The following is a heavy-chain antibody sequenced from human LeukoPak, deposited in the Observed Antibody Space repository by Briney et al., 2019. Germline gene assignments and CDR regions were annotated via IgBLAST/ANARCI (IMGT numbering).Heavy chain of an antibody. Sequence: GGSLRLSCAASGFTFSGYWMSWVRQVPGKGLEWVANIKQDGSEKYYVDSVKGRFTISRDNAKNSLYLQMNSLRAEDTAVYYCARFGYWGQGTLVTVSS. V-gene: IGHV3-7*03. D-gene: IGHD3-10*01. CDR1: GFTFSGYW. CDR3: ARFGY. J-gene: IGHJ4*02. CDR2: IKQDGSEK.